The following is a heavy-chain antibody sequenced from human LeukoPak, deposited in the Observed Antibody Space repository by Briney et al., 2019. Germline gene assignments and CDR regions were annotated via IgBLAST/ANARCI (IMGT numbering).Heavy chain of an antibody. J-gene: IGHJ6*02. CDR2: LHDSGIN. CDR3: TTMVRGTPFWYGVDV. D-gene: IGHD3-10*01. CDR1: GGSISNYY. V-gene: IGHV4-59*01. Sequence: PSETLSLTCSVSGGSISNYYCIWIRQPPGKGLEYIGYLHDSGINDYNPSLKSRVTISIDGSKNQFSLKLSSVTAADTAVYYCTTMVRGTPFWYGVDVWGQGTTVTVSS.